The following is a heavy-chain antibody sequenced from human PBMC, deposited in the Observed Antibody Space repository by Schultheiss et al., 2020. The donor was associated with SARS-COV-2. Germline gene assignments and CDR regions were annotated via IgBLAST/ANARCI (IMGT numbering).Heavy chain of an antibody. V-gene: IGHV4-39*07. J-gene: IGHJ5*02. CDR3: ARVQAYSSSWYGGWFDP. Sequence: SETLSLTCTVSGGSISSSSYYWGWIRQPPGKGLEWIGYIYYSGSTNYNPSLKSRVTISVDTSKNQFSLKLSSVTAADTAVYYCARVQAYSSSWYGGWFDPWGQGTLVTVSS. CDR2: IYYSGST. CDR1: GGSISSSSYY. D-gene: IGHD6-13*01.